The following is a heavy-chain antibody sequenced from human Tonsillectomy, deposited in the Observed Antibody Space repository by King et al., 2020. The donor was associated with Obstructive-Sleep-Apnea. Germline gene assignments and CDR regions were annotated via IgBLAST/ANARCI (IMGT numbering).Heavy chain of an antibody. Sequence: QLQESGPGLVKPSETLSLTCTVSGVSIRSSSYYWGWIRQPPGKGLEWIGSIYYSGNTYYNPSLKSRVTISVDTSKNQFSLKLSSVTAAATAVYYCARGWGSFDYWGQGTLVTVSS. D-gene: IGHD3-16*01. CDR2: IYYSGNT. V-gene: IGHV4-39*07. J-gene: IGHJ4*02. CDR3: ARGWGSFDY. CDR1: GVSIRSSSYY.